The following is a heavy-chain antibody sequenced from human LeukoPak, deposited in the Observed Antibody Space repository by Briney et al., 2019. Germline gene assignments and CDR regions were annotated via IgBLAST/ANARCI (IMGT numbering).Heavy chain of an antibody. J-gene: IGHJ4*02. CDR2: IYPGDSDT. CDR3: ARHEHPPDIVVVPAASMVAHGGLDY. D-gene: IGHD2-2*01. CDR1: GYSFTSYW. Sequence: GESPKISCKGSGYSFTSYWIGWVRQMPGKGLEWMGIIYPGDSDTRYSPSFQGQVTISADKSTSTAYLQWRSRRASHTAMSYSARHEHPPDIVVVPAASMVAHGGLDYWGQGTLVTVSS. V-gene: IGHV5-51*01.